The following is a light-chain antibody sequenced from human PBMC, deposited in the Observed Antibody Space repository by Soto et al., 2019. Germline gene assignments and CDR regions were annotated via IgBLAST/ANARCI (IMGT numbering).Light chain of an antibody. CDR1: SSDVGGY. CDR2: EVS. CDR3: SSSAGRKPVI. V-gene: IGLV2-8*01. J-gene: IGLJ2*01. Sequence: QSVLTQPPSASGSPGQSVTISCTGTSSDVGGYVSWYQHHPGKAPKLVIYEVSKRPSVVPDRFSGSKSGNTASLIVSGHQAEDEAAYYCSSSAGRKPVIFGGGTKVTVL.